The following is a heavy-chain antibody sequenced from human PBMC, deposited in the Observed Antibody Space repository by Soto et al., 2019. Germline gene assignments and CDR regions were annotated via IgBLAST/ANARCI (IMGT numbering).Heavy chain of an antibody. CDR2: IFYTGST. J-gene: IGHJ4*02. V-gene: IGHV4-39*01. D-gene: IGHD5-12*01. CDR1: GGSISSSYYY. Sequence: PSETLSLTCTVSGGSISSSYYYWGWIRQAPGKGLEWIGSIFYTGSTYYNPSLKSRVTISVDTSKNQFSLKLSSVTAADTAVYYCARLVDMATNTGFDYWGKGTLVTVSS. CDR3: ARLVDMATNTGFDY.